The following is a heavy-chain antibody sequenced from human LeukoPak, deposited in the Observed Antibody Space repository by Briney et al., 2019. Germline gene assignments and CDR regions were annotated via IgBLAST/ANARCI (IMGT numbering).Heavy chain of an antibody. CDR3: ATNRGRRSTVTTLGAYYGMDV. CDR2: MNPNSRNT. D-gene: IGHD4-17*01. CDR1: GYTFPRYD. V-gene: IGHV1-8*01. J-gene: IGHJ6*02. Sequence: ASVKVSCQASGYTFPRYDINWVRQATGQGLEWVGWMNPNSRNTGYAQKFQGRVTMTRNTSISTAYMELSSLRSEDTAVYYCATNRGRRSTVTTLGAYYGMDVWGQGTTVTVSS.